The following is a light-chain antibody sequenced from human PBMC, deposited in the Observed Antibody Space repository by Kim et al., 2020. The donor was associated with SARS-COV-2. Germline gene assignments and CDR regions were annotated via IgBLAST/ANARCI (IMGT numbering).Light chain of an antibody. Sequence: DIVMTQTPLSLSVTPGQPASISCKSSQSLVHNNGHTYLSWYLQRPGQPPQVLIYEVSNRFSGVPDRFSGSGSGPDFTLKSSRVEAEDAGVYYCMQATQVPWTFGQGTKVDIK. J-gene: IGKJ1*01. CDR3: MQATQVPWT. CDR1: QSLVHNNGHTY. V-gene: IGKV2D-29*01. CDR2: EVS.